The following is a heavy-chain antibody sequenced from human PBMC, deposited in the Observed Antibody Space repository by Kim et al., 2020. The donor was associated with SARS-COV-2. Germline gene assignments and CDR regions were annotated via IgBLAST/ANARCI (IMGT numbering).Heavy chain of an antibody. J-gene: IGHJ4*02. V-gene: IGHV3-23*01. CDR3: AKVLDSSGYYYLNPFDY. D-gene: IGHD3-22*01. Sequence: VKGQVPISKDNSKNTLYLQMNSLRAEDTAVYYCAKVLDSSGYYYLNPFDYWGQGTLVTVSS.